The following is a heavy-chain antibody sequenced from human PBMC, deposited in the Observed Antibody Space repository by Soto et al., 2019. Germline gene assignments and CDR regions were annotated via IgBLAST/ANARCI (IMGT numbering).Heavy chain of an antibody. Sequence: PGGSLRLSCAASGFTFSSYWMSWVRQAPGKGLEWVANIKQDGSEKYYVDSVKGRFTISRDNAKNSLYLQMNSLRAEDTAVYYCARAPAYGDYGYYFDYWGQGTLVTVSS. CDR3: ARAPAYGDYGYYFDY. CDR1: GFTFSSYW. D-gene: IGHD4-17*01. J-gene: IGHJ4*02. V-gene: IGHV3-7*03. CDR2: IKQDGSEK.